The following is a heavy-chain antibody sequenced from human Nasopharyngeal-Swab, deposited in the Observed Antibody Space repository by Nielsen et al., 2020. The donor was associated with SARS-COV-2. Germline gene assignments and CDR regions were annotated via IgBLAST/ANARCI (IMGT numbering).Heavy chain of an antibody. Sequence: ASVEVWYKASGDRLTCYYMHWVRKTPGQGLEWMGWINPNSGGTNYAQKFQGWVTMTRDTSISTAYMELSRLRSDDTAVYYFARGGYSSGWPDHYGIDVWGQGTPVTVSS. CDR1: GDRLTCYY. V-gene: IGHV1-2*04. CDR2: INPNSGGT. D-gene: IGHD6-19*01. J-gene: IGHJ6*02. CDR3: ARGGYSSGWPDHYGIDV.